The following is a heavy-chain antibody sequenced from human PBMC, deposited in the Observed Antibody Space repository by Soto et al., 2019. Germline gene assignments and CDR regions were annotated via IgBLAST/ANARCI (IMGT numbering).Heavy chain of an antibody. J-gene: IGHJ6*01. D-gene: IGHD3-16*01. CDR1: GYSFTRYG. V-gene: IGHV1-18*01. CDR2: ISGYNANT. CDR3: ARMGDVPYYYYGLDV. Sequence: QVQLLQSGAEVKKPGASVKVSCKASGYSFTRYGISWLRQAPGQGLEWMGWISGYNANTNYPENLQGRVTMTTDTSTSTAYMEVRNLISDDTAVYYCARMGDVPYYYYGLDVWGQGTTVTVSS.